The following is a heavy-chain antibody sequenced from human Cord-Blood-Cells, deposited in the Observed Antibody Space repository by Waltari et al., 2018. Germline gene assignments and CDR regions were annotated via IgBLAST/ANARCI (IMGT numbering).Heavy chain of an antibody. Sequence: QVQLVQSGAEVKKPGSSVKVSCTASGGTFSSDAISWVRQAPGQGLEGMGGSIPIFGKANYEKKFQGRVTITADESTSTAYMALSSLRSEDTAVYYCARGPYYDFWSGYYAYFDYWGQGTLVTVSS. CDR1: GGTFSSDA. CDR3: ARGPYYDFWSGYYAYFDY. D-gene: IGHD3-3*01. CDR2: SIPIFGKA. V-gene: IGHV1-69*01. J-gene: IGHJ4*02.